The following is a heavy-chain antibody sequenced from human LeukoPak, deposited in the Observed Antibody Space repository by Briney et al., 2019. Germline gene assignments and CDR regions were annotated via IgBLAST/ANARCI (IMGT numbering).Heavy chain of an antibody. CDR1: GYTFTSNH. Sequence: GASVKVSCKASGYTFTSNHMHWVRQAPGQGLEWMGIINPSGGRTSYAQKVQGRVTMTRDTSTSTVYMESRSLRSDDTAVYYCAVQVAGTVYWGQGTLVTVSS. J-gene: IGHJ4*02. CDR3: AVQVAGTVY. D-gene: IGHD6-19*01. V-gene: IGHV1-46*01. CDR2: INPSGGRT.